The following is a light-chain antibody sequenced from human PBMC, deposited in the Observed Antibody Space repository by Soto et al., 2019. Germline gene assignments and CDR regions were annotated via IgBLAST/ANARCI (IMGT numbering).Light chain of an antibody. CDR2: AAS. CDR3: QQSYSTPYT. CDR1: QSISGY. V-gene: IGKV1-39*01. Sequence: DIQMTQSPSSLSASAGDRVTITCRASQSISGYLNWYQHKPGKAPKLLLFAASTLQSGVPSRFSGSGSGTDFTLTIASLRPEDFETYYCQQSYSTPYTFGQGTKLEI. J-gene: IGKJ2*01.